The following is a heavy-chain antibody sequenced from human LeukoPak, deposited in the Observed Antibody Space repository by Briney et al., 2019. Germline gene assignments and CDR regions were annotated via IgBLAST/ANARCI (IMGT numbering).Heavy chain of an antibody. CDR3: ARNEYSSTWYGIDY. Sequence: GGSLRLSCAASGFTFSTYWMHWVRQAPGKGLVWVSRINSDGSSTNYADSVKGRFTISRDNAKNTLYLQMNSLRAEDTAVYCCARNEYSSTWYGIDYWGQGTLVTVSS. D-gene: IGHD6-13*01. J-gene: IGHJ4*02. V-gene: IGHV3-74*01. CDR1: GFTFSTYW. CDR2: INSDGSST.